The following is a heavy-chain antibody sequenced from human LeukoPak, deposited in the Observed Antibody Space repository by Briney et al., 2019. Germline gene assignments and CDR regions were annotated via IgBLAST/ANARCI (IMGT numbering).Heavy chain of an antibody. V-gene: IGHV3-53*01. Sequence: GGSLRLSCAASGFTVSSNYMSWVRQAPGKGLEWVSVIYSGGSTYYADSVKGRFTISRDNSKNTLYLQMNSLRAEDTAVYYCAKRPGIAAAGMLGYWGQGTLVTVSS. D-gene: IGHD6-13*01. CDR3: AKRPGIAAAGMLGY. J-gene: IGHJ4*02. CDR1: GFTVSSNY. CDR2: IYSGGST.